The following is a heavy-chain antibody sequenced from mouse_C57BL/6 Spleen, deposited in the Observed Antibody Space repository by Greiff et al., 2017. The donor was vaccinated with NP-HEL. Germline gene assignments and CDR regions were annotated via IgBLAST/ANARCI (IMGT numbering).Heavy chain of an antibody. Sequence: EVQLQESGPELVKPGASVKMSCKASGYTFTDYNMHWVKQSHGKSLEWIGYINPNNGGTSYNQKFKGKATLTVNKSSSTAYMELRSLTSEDSAVYYCARWRDYDGYAMDYWGQGTSVTVSS. J-gene: IGHJ4*01. CDR1: GYTFTDYN. CDR3: ARWRDYDGYAMDY. V-gene: IGHV1-22*01. D-gene: IGHD2-4*01. CDR2: INPNNGGT.